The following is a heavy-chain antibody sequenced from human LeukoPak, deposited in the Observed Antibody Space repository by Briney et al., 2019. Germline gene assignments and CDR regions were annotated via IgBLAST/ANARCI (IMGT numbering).Heavy chain of an antibody. J-gene: IGHJ3*02. Sequence: ASVKVSCKASGYTFTSYGISWVRQAPGQGLEWMGWISAYNGNTDYTQKLQGRVTMTTDTSTNTAYMELRSLRSDDTAVYYCARDGYSSSSAAFDIWGQGTMVTVSS. CDR1: GYTFTSYG. D-gene: IGHD6-6*01. CDR3: ARDGYSSSSAAFDI. V-gene: IGHV1-18*01. CDR2: ISAYNGNT.